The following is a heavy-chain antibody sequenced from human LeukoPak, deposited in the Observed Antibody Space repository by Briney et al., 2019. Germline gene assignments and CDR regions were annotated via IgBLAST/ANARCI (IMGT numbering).Heavy chain of an antibody. Sequence: ASVXVSCKASGYTFTSYDINWVRQATGQGLEWMGWMNPNSGNTGYAQKFQGRVTITRNTSISTAYMELSSLKSEDTAVYYCARRNFGSPRWFDPWGQGTLVTVSS. CDR2: MNPNSGNT. J-gene: IGHJ5*02. D-gene: IGHD1-7*01. CDR3: ARRNFGSPRWFDP. V-gene: IGHV1-8*03. CDR1: GYTFTSYD.